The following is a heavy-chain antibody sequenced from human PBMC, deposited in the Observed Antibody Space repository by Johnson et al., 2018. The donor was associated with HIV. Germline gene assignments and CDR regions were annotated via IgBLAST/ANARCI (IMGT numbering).Heavy chain of an antibody. CDR3: ARDRAWNYEGAFDI. V-gene: IGHV3-53*01. J-gene: IGHJ3*02. D-gene: IGHD1-7*01. CDR1: GFTVSSNY. Sequence: VQLVESGGGLIQPGGSLRLSCAASGFTVSSNYMSWVRQAPGKGLEWVSVIYSGGSTYYADSVKCRFTISRDNSKNTLYLQMNSLRAEDTAVYYCARDRAWNYEGAFDIWGQGTMVTVSS. CDR2: IYSGGST.